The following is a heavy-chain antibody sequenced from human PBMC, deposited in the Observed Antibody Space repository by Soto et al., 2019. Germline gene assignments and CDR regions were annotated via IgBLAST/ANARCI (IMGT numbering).Heavy chain of an antibody. J-gene: IGHJ5*02. Sequence: GGSLRLSCAASGFTFSSYSMNWVRQAPGKGLEWVSSISSSSSYIYYADSVKGRFTISRDNAKNSLYLQMNSLRAEDTAVYYCARDPDIVVVPAAEIAISSVWFAPWGQGTLVTVSS. CDR1: GFTFSSYS. D-gene: IGHD2-2*01. CDR3: ARDPDIVVVPAAEIAISSVWFAP. V-gene: IGHV3-21*01. CDR2: ISSSSSYI.